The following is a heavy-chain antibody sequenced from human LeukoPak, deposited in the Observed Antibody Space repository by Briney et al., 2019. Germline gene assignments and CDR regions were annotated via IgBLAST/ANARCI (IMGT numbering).Heavy chain of an antibody. CDR2: INPDDGSI. V-gene: IGHV1-46*01. J-gene: IGHJ4*02. D-gene: IGHD6-13*01. CDR3: ARAPRNSSTMLDF. Sequence: ASVKDSCKASGYTFTSYWIQWVRQAPGQGLEWMGLINPDDGSIAYAHRFQGRVIMTRDTSTSTAYMDLSSLRSEDTAVYHCARAPRNSSTMLDFWGQGTLVTISS. CDR1: GYTFTSYW.